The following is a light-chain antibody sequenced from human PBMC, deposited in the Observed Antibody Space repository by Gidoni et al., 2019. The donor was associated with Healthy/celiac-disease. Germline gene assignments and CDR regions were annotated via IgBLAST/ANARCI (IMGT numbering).Light chain of an antibody. J-gene: IGKJ4*01. Sequence: DSQMTQSPSSLSASVGDRVTTTCRASHSSSSYLNWYQQKPGKATNLLLYAASSLQSGVPSMFSGSGSGTAFTLTISSLQPEDVATYYCQQSYSTLPLTFGGGTKVEIK. CDR3: QQSYSTLPLT. V-gene: IGKV1-39*01. CDR1: HSSSSY. CDR2: AAS.